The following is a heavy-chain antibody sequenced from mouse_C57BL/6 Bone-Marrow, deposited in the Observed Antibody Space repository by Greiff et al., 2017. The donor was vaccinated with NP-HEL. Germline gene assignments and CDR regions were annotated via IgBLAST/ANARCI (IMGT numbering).Heavy chain of an antibody. CDR3: AYDYDLAWFAY. D-gene: IGHD2-4*01. V-gene: IGHV1-50*01. CDR1: GYTFTSYW. Sequence: QVQLQQPRAELVKPGASVKLSCKASGYTFTSYWMQWVKQRPGQGLEWIGEIDPSDSCTNYNQKFKGKATLTVDTSSSTAYMQLSSLTSEDSAVYYCAYDYDLAWFAYWGQGTLVTVSA. CDR2: IDPSDSCT. J-gene: IGHJ3*01.